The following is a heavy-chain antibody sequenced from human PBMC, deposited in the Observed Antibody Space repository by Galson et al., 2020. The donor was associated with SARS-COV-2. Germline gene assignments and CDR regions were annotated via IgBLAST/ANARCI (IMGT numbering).Heavy chain of an antibody. V-gene: IGHV3-30*18. CDR2: ISYDGSNK. J-gene: IGHJ6*02. CDR1: GFTFSSYG. Sequence: TGGSLRLSCAASGFTFSSYGMHWVRQAPGKGLEWVAVISYDGSNKYYANSVNGRFTISTDNSKNTLYLQMNSLRAEYTAVYYCAKDANSRRHFRGWIYYYDGMDVWGQGTTVTVSS. D-gene: IGHD6-19*01. CDR3: AKDANSRRHFRGWIYYYDGMDV.